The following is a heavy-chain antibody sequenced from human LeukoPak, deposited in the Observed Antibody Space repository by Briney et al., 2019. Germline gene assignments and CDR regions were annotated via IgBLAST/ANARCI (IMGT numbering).Heavy chain of an antibody. D-gene: IGHD1-26*01. Sequence: GASVKVSCKASGYTFTSYDINWVRQATGQGLEWMGWMNPNSGNTGYAQKFQGRVTITRSTSISTAYMELSSLRSEDTAVYYCARGQEWELIDYWGQGTLVTVSS. CDR1: GYTFTSYD. J-gene: IGHJ4*02. CDR3: ARGQEWELIDY. CDR2: MNPNSGNT. V-gene: IGHV1-8*03.